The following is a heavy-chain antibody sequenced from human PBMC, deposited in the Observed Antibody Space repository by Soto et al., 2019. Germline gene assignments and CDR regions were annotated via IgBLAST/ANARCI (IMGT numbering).Heavy chain of an antibody. CDR2: IYHTAST. CDR3: VDDTTGYYYGVFES. Sequence: SETLSLTCTVSGYSISSGYYWGWIRQPPGKGLEWIGSIYHTASTYYSPSLRSRVFISVDSSKNQFSLKLSSVTAADTAVYYCVDDTTGYYYGVFESWGQGTLVTVSS. D-gene: IGHD3-22*01. V-gene: IGHV4-38-2*02. CDR1: GYSISSGYY. J-gene: IGHJ4*02.